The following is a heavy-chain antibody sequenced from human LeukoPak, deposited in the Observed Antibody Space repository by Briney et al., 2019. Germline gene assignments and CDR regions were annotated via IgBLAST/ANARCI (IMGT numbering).Heavy chain of an antibody. V-gene: IGHV1-2*02. CDR1: GFTISDRY. CDR3: ATDASLWGHDY. D-gene: IGHD3-16*01. J-gene: IGHJ4*02. CDR2: IHPNSGGT. Sequence: ASVKVSCKASGFTISDRYMHWVRQAPGQGLEWMGGIHPNSGGTNYAQKFQGRVTMTRDASINTAYMELSRLRSDDTAVYYCATDASLWGHDYWGQGTLVTVSS.